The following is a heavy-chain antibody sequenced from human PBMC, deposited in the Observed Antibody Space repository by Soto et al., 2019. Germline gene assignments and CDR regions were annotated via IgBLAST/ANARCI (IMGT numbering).Heavy chain of an antibody. CDR1: GFTFSTYF. CDR3: AKAGVQPPWFGPGLDP. J-gene: IGHJ5*02. V-gene: IGHV3-7*05. CDR2: INHDGGEK. Sequence: GGSLRLSCEASGFTFSTYFMRWVRQAPGRGLEWVATINHDGGEKYYVDSVKGRFTISRDNSKNSLYLQMNSLRADDTALYYCAKAGVQPPWFGPGLDPWGQGTLVTVSS. D-gene: IGHD3-10*01.